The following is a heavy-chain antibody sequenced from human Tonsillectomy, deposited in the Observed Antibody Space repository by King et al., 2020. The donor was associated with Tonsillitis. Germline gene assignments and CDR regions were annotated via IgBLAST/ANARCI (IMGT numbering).Heavy chain of an antibody. D-gene: IGHD3-10*01. Sequence: VQLQESGPRLVKPSETLSLTCTVSGGSISSSSYYWGWIRQPPGKGMEYIGNIYYTGSTYYNPSLKSRVTISVDTSKNQFSLKLSSVTVADTAVYYCARLLWFGEWNWGQGTLVTVSS. CDR3: ARLLWFGEWN. V-gene: IGHV4-39*01. CDR2: IYYTGST. J-gene: IGHJ4*02. CDR1: GGSISSSSYY.